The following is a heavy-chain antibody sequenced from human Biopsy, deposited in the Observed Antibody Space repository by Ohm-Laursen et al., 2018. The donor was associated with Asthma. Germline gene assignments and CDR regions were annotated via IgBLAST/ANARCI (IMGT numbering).Heavy chain of an antibody. CDR2: TSVYNGNT. D-gene: IGHD3-10*01. Sequence: SVKVSCKTSGYTFNSAGITWVRQAPGQGLEWMGWTSVYNGNTKVAQKLQVRVTMITDTSTSTAYMELRSLRSDDTAVYFCARAVDYSHYYGIDVWGQGTTVTVS. V-gene: IGHV1-18*01. CDR1: GYTFNSAG. J-gene: IGHJ6*02. CDR3: ARAVDYSHYYGIDV.